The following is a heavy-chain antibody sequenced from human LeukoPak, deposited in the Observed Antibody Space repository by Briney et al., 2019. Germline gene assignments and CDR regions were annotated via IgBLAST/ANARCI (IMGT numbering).Heavy chain of an antibody. J-gene: IGHJ6*02. CDR2: ISYDGSNK. CDR3: ARPPKLCTRRNCYNYYYYSMDA. CDR1: GFTFSSYA. Sequence: PGKSLRLSCGASGFTFSSYAMHWVRQAPGKGLEWVAVISYDGSNKYYADSVKGRFTISRDNSKITLYLQTNSLRTEDTAVYYCARPPKLCTRRNCYNYYYYSMDAGGQGTPVTVS. V-gene: IGHV3-30-3*01. D-gene: IGHD2-2*02.